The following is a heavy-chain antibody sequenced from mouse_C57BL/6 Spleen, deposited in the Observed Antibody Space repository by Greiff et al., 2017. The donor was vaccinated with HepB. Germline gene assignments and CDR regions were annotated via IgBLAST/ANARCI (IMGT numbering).Heavy chain of an antibody. J-gene: IGHJ1*03. CDR2: ISSGGDYI. CDR3: TRDQTPYYGSSYGYFDV. V-gene: IGHV5-9-1*02. D-gene: IGHD1-1*01. CDR1: GFTFSSYA. Sequence: EVKLVESGEGLVKPGGSLKLSCAASGFTFSSYAMSWVRQTPEKRLEWVAYISSGGDYIYYADTVKGRFTISRDNARNTLYLQMSSLKSEDTAMYYCTRDQTPYYGSSYGYFDVWGTGTTVTVSS.